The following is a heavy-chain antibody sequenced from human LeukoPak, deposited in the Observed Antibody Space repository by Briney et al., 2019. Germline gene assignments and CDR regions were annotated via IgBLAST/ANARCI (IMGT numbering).Heavy chain of an antibody. V-gene: IGHV4-59*01. D-gene: IGHD1/OR15-1a*01. CDR2: IYYSGST. CDR1: GGSISSYY. Sequence: SETLSLTCTVSGGSISSYYWSWIRQPPGKGLEWIGYIYYSGSTNYNPSLKSRVTISVDTSKNQFSLKLSSVTAADTAVYYCARVIGNRNPFLDYWGQGTLVTVSS. J-gene: IGHJ4*02. CDR3: ARVIGNRNPFLDY.